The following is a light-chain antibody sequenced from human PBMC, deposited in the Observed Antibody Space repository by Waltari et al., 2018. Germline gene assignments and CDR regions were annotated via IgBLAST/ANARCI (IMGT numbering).Light chain of an antibody. J-gene: IGKJ3*01. Sequence: EIVLTQSPATLSLSPRERPTLSCRTSQSTGVYLAWYQQRPGQAPRLLIADAFNRATGIPARFSGSGSRTDFTLTISSLGPEDFAVYYCQQQRNFIFGPGTKVDIK. CDR1: QSTGVY. CDR3: QQQRNFI. V-gene: IGKV3-11*01. CDR2: DAF.